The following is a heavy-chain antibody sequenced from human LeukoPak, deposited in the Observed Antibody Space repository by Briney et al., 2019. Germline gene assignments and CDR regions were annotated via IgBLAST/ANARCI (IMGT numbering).Heavy chain of an antibody. J-gene: IGHJ4*02. Sequence: PGGSLRPSLAAFGFTLSSIAGGWAGRPQGKGLEWVAAIRVGGGSTTYADSVKGRFTISRDNSKNTLYLQMNSLRAEDTAVYYCAKDGTQYYDFWSGYYQDIDYFDYWGQGTLVTVSS. CDR2: IRVGGGST. CDR1: GFTLSSIA. V-gene: IGHV3-23*01. CDR3: AKDGTQYYDFWSGYYQDIDYFDY. D-gene: IGHD3-3*01.